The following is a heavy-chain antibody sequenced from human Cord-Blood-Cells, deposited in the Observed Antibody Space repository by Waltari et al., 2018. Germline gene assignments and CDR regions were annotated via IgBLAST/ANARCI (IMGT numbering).Heavy chain of an antibody. J-gene: IGHJ4*02. V-gene: IGHV1-24*01. CDR3: AGTGYGSGSYPFDY. CDR1: GYTLTELS. CDR2: CCPEDGET. D-gene: IGHD3-10*01. Sequence: QVQLVQSGAEVKKPGASVKVSCKVSGYTLTELSMHWVRQAPGKGLEWMGGCCPEDGETIYAQKVQGRVTMTEETSTDTAYMELSSLRSEDTAVYYCAGTGYGSGSYPFDYWGQGTLVTVSS.